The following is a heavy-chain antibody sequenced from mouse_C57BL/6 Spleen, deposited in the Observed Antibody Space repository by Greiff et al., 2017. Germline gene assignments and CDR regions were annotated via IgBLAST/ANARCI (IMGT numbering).Heavy chain of an antibody. CDR3: ERRGDGVYYAMDY. Sequence: VQLQQPGAELVKPGASVKLSCKASGYTFTSYWMHWVKQRPGQGLEWIGMIHPNSGSTNYNEKFKSKATLTVDKSSSTAYMQLSSLTSEDSAVYYCERRGDGVYYAMDYWGQGTSVTVSS. V-gene: IGHV1-64*01. CDR2: IHPNSGST. J-gene: IGHJ4*01. CDR1: GYTFTSYW. D-gene: IGHD1-2*01.